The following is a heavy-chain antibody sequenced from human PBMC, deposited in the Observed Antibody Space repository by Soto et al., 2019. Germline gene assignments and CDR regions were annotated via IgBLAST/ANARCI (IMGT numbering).Heavy chain of an antibody. CDR2: ISGSGSNP. CDR3: AKTASMTIRAGFDH. D-gene: IGHD4-17*01. J-gene: IGHJ4*02. Sequence: EVQVLESGGGLVQPGGSLRLSCAASGFTFSSYAMSWVRQAPGQGLEWVSAISGSGSNPYYADSVKGRFTISRDNSKNTLYLQMNRLRAEDTALYYCAKTASMTIRAGFDHWGQGTLVTVSS. CDR1: GFTFSSYA. V-gene: IGHV3-23*01.